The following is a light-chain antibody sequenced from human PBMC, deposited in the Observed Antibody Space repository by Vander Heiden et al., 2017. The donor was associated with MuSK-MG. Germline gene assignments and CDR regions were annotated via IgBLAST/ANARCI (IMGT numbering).Light chain of an antibody. J-gene: IGKJ1*01. Sequence: EIVMTQSPATLSVSPGERATLSCRASQSVSGNLAWFQQKPGQAPKLLIYETSTRATGIPASFSGSGSGTEFTLTISSLQSEDFAVYYCQQYNNWPRTFGQGTQVEIQ. CDR1: QSVSGN. V-gene: IGKV3-15*01. CDR3: QQYNNWPRT. CDR2: ETS.